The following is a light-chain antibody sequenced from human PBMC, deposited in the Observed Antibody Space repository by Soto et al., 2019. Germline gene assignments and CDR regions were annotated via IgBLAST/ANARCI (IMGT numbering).Light chain of an antibody. Sequence: QSALTQPASVSGSPGQSITISCTGTSADIGFYDYVSWYQQYPGKAPNLLIYGVTYRPSGISYRFSGSKSGSTASLTISGLRDEDDADYYCSSYSTSFFYVFGTGTKLTLL. CDR3: SSYSTSFFYV. CDR2: GVT. J-gene: IGLJ1*01. CDR1: SADIGFYDY. V-gene: IGLV2-14*01.